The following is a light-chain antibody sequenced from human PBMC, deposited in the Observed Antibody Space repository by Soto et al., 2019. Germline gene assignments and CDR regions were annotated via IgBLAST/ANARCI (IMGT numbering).Light chain of an antibody. J-gene: IGLJ1*01. CDR3: SSYISGSIPFV. CDR1: SSDVGGYNF. V-gene: IGLV2-14*01. Sequence: QSALTQPASVSGSPGQSITISCTGTSSDVGGYNFVSWYQLHPGKAPKLMIFDVSNRPSGVSDRFSGSKSGNTASLTISGLQAEDEADYYCSSYISGSIPFVFGTGTKLTVL. CDR2: DVS.